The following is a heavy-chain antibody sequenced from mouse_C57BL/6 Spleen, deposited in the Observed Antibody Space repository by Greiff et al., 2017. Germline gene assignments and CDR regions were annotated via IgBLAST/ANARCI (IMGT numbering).Heavy chain of an antibody. CDR1: GYTFTGYW. Sequence: QVQLQQSGAELMKPGASVKLSCKATGYTFTGYWIEWVKQRPGHGLEWIGEILPGSGSTNYNEKFKGKATFTADTSSNTAYMQLSSLTTEDAAIYYCTRGIYYDYDFFAYWGQGTLVTVSA. J-gene: IGHJ3*01. D-gene: IGHD2-4*01. CDR3: TRGIYYDYDFFAY. CDR2: ILPGSGST. V-gene: IGHV1-9*01.